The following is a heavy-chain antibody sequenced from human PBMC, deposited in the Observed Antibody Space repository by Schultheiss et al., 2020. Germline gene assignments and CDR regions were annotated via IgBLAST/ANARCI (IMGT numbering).Heavy chain of an antibody. CDR2: IWYDGSNK. D-gene: IGHD1-20*01. CDR1: GFTFSNYG. Sequence: GGSLRLSCAASGFTFSNYGMHWVRQAPGKGLEWVAVIWYDGSNKFYADSVKGRFTVSRDNSKNTLYLQMNSLRAEDTAVYYCARDYKWRRENDYWGQGTLVTVSS. V-gene: IGHV3-33*01. J-gene: IGHJ4*02. CDR3: ARDYKWRRENDY.